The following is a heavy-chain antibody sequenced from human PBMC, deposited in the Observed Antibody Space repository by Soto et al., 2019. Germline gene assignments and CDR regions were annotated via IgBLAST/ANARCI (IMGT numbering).Heavy chain of an antibody. CDR1: GGSISSGGYY. CDR2: IYYSGST. Sequence: SETLSLTCTVSGGSISSGGYYWSWIRQHPGKGLEWIGYIYYSGSTYYDPSLKSRVTISVDTSKNQFSLKLSSVTAADTAVYYCARAAIQLWFGWVDYWGQGTLVTVSS. V-gene: IGHV4-31*03. J-gene: IGHJ4*02. CDR3: ARAAIQLWFGWVDY. D-gene: IGHD5-18*01.